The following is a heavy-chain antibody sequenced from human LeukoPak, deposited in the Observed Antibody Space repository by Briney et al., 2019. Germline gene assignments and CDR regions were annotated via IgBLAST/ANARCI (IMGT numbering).Heavy chain of an antibody. CDR2: MNPNSGNT. CDR3: AGVLGKRYCSSTSCYTFDY. CDR1: GYTFTSYD. D-gene: IGHD2-2*02. J-gene: IGHJ4*02. V-gene: IGHV1-8*01. Sequence: ASVKVSCKASGYTFTSYDINWVRQATGQGLEWMGWMNPNSGNTGYAQKFQGRVTMTRNTSISTAYMELSSLRSEDTAVYYCAGVLGKRYCSSTSCYTFDYWGQGTLVTVSS.